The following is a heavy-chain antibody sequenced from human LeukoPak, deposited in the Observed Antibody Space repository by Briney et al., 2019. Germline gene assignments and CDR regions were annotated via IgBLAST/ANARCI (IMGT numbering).Heavy chain of an antibody. J-gene: IGHJ4*02. V-gene: IGHV3-9*01. CDR2: ISWSSGSI. CDR3: AKDYTTLGRGSCDY. D-gene: IGHD1-1*01. Sequence: SGESLTLSCAASGFTFDVYPMLWVRQAPGKGLELVSGISWSSGSIGYADSVKGRLTISRDNAKHSLYLQMSSLRAEDTALYHCAKDYTTLGRGSCDYWGQGTLVTVSS. CDR1: GFTFDVYP.